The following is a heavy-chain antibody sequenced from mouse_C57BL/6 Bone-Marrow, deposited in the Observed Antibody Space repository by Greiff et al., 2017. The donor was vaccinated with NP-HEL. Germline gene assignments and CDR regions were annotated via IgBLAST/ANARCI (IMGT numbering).Heavy chain of an antibody. CDR3: TRYPYYYGSSYWYFDV. D-gene: IGHD1-1*01. V-gene: IGHV1-5*01. CDR1: GYTFTSYW. CDR2: IYPGNSDT. Sequence: EVQLQQSGTVLARPGASVKMSCKTSGYTFTSYWMHWVKQRPGQGLEWIGAIYPGNSDTSYNQKFKGKAKLTAVTSASTAYMELSSLTNEDSAVYYCTRYPYYYGSSYWYFDVWGTGTTVTVSS. J-gene: IGHJ1*03.